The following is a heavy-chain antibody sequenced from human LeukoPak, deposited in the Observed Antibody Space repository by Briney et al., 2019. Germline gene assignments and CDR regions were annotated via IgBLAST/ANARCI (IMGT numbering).Heavy chain of an antibody. J-gene: IGHJ4*02. D-gene: IGHD3-10*01. CDR3: AKGDSTTLLRPYYFDY. CDR2: ISSSGGST. CDR1: GFTFSSYA. Sequence: GGSLRLSCAASGFTFSSYAMSWVRQAPGKGLEWVSAISSSGGSTYYADSVKGRFTISRDNSKNTLYLQMNSLRAEDTAVYYCAKGDSTTLLRPYYFDYWGQGTLVTVSS. V-gene: IGHV3-23*01.